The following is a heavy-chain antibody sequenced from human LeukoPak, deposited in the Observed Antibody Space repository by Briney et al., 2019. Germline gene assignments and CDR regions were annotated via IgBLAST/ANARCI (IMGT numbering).Heavy chain of an antibody. J-gene: IGHJ5*02. CDR1: GFTFSSYS. Sequence: PGGSLRLSCAASGFTFSSYSMNWVRQAPGKGLEWVSSISSSSSYIYYADSVKGRFTISRDNAKNSLYLQMNSLRAEDTAVYYCARDGGYWQQLTLNWFDPWGQGTLVTVSS. V-gene: IGHV3-21*01. D-gene: IGHD6-13*01. CDR3: ARDGGYWQQLTLNWFDP. CDR2: ISSSSSYI.